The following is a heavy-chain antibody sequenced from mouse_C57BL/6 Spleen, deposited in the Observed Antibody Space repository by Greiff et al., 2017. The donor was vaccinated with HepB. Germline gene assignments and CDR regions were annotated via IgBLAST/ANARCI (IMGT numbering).Heavy chain of an antibody. V-gene: IGHV5-17*01. CDR1: GFTFSDYG. CDR2: ISSGSSNI. CDR3: ARGAFAY. Sequence: DVMLVESGGGLVKPGGSLKLSCAASGFTFSDYGMHWVRQAPEKGLEWVAYISSGSSNIYYADTVKGRVTISRDNAKNTLYLQMTSLRSEDTAMYYCARGAFAYWGQGTLVTVSA. J-gene: IGHJ3*01.